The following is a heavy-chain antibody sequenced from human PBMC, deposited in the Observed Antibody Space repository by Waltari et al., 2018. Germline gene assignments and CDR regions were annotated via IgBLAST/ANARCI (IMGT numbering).Heavy chain of an antibody. V-gene: IGHV4-39*01. Sequence: QVQLQASGPGLVKPSETLSLTCSVPGFSITNPSSHWAWIRQPPGKGLEWIGNTYYSGSTYYNPSLNSRVTMSVDTSKNQFSLNLNSVTAADTAVYYCARAARILITFGGVSAFDPWGQGTLVTVSS. CDR3: ARAARILITFGGVSAFDP. D-gene: IGHD3-16*01. J-gene: IGHJ5*02. CDR2: TYYSGST. CDR1: GFSITNPSSH.